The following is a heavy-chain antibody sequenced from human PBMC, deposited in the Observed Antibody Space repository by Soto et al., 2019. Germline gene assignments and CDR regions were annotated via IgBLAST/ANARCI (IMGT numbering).Heavy chain of an antibody. Sequence: GGSLRLSCVASGFTFDDYAMPWVRQDPGKGLEWVSGISWNSGSIGYADSVKGRFTISRDNAKNSLYLQMNSLRAEDTALYYCAKDSEAVDPYYFDYGGQGTLVTVSS. J-gene: IGHJ4*02. CDR1: GFTFDDYA. V-gene: IGHV3-9*01. D-gene: IGHD6-19*01. CDR2: ISWNSGSI. CDR3: AKDSEAVDPYYFDY.